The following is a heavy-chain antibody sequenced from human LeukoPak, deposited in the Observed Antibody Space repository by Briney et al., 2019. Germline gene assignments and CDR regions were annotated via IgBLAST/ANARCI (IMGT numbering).Heavy chain of an antibody. CDR2: INPSGGST. J-gene: IGHJ6*03. CDR3: ARGDYGDYLPGSHQKRKNYYYYMDV. Sequence: ASVKVSCKASGYTFTSYYMHWVRQAPGQGLEWMGIINPSGGSTSYAQKFQGRVTITRNTSISTAYMELSSLRSEDTAVYYCARGDYGDYLPGSHQKRKNYYYYMDVWGKGTTVTVSS. D-gene: IGHD4-17*01. V-gene: IGHV1-46*01. CDR1: GYTFTSYY.